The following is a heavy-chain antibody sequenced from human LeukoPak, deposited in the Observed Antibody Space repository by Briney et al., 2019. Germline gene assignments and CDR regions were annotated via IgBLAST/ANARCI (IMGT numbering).Heavy chain of an antibody. CDR1: GYRFSTSW. Sequence: GESLKISCQGSGYRFSTSWIAWVRQAPGKGLEWVGSIYIGDSDPIYSPSFQGHVTMSADKSVNTASLQWNSLQGSDTGIYYCAKVKSFGYWFFDLWGRGTLVAVSS. CDR3: AKVKSFGYWFFDL. J-gene: IGHJ2*01. V-gene: IGHV5-51*01. CDR2: IYIGDSDP. D-gene: IGHD3-16*01.